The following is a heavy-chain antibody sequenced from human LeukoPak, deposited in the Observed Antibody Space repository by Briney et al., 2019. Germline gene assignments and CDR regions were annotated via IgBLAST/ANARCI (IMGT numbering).Heavy chain of an antibody. J-gene: IGHJ4*02. CDR3: ARDFTPDYGDYYFDY. V-gene: IGHV3-11*04. CDR2: ISSSGSTI. Sequence: GGSLRLSCAASGFTFTDYAMTWVRQAPGKGLEWVSYISSSGSTIYYADSVKGRFTISRDNAKNSLYLQMNSLRAEDTAVYYCARDFTPDYGDYYFDYWGQGTPVTVSS. CDR1: GFTFTDYA. D-gene: IGHD4-17*01.